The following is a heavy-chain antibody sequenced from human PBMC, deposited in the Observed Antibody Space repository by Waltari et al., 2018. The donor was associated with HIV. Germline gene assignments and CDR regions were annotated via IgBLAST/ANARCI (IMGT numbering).Heavy chain of an antibody. CDR1: GFSFGNYA. CDR3: TRESTWGSSYGGRDY. Sequence: EVQLVVSGGDLVQPGRSLRLSCRTSGFSFGNYAMNWVRKAPGKGLEWVGFNVRKAYCAETKYTAAVKGRYVSARDDSKSTAYLEMNSLESEDTAVYYCTRESTWGSSYGGRDYWGHGTLVTVFS. V-gene: IGHV3-49*04. J-gene: IGHJ4*01. D-gene: IGHD5-18*01. CDR2: NVRKAYCAET.